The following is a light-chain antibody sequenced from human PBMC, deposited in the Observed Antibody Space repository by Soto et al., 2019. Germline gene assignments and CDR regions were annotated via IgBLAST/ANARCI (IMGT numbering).Light chain of an antibody. CDR3: QQSYSTPQIT. V-gene: IGKV1-5*01. CDR1: QSINIW. Sequence: DIQMTQSPSTLSASVGDRVTITCRASQSINIWLAWYQQKAGKAPKLLIYDASTLESGVPSRFSGSGSRTDFTLTISSLQPEDFATYYCQQSYSTPQITFGQGTRLEIK. J-gene: IGKJ5*01. CDR2: DAS.